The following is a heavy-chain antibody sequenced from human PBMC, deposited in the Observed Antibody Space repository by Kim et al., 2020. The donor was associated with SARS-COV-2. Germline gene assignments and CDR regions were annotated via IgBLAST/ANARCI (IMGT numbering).Heavy chain of an antibody. Sequence: GGSLRLSCAASGFTFSSYSMNWVRQAPGKGLEWVSYISSSSSTIYYADSVKGRFTISRDNAKNSLYLQMNSLRAEDTAVYYCARGGSYDYYYYGMDVWGQGTTVTVSS. J-gene: IGHJ6*02. D-gene: IGHD1-26*01. CDR1: GFTFSSYS. CDR2: ISSSSSTI. CDR3: ARGGSYDYYYYGMDV. V-gene: IGHV3-48*04.